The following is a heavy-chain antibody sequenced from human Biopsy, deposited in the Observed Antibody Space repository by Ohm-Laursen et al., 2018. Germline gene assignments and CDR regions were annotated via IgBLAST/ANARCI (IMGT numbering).Heavy chain of an antibody. CDR3: ARDGWQGYTYGFFES. D-gene: IGHD5-18*01. CDR1: GGSISSSSYF. Sequence: GTLSLTCTVSGGSISSSSYFWGWIRQTPGKGLEWIAYIDDTGNTKYNPSLLTRVTISIDTSRNQFSLEMTSMTAADTAVYYCARDGWQGYTYGFFESWGQGTLVTVSS. J-gene: IGHJ4*02. V-gene: IGHV4-61*01. CDR2: IDDTGNT.